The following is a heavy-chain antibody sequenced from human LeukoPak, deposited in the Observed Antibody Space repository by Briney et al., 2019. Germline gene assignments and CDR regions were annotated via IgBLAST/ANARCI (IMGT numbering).Heavy chain of an antibody. Sequence: GRSLRLSCAGSGFTFSSYAMSWVRQAPGKGLEWVSAISGSGGSTYYADSVKGRFTISRDNSKNTLYLQMNSLRAEDTAVYYCAKYYYDSSGYVFDYWGQGTLVTVSS. CDR1: GFTFSSYA. V-gene: IGHV3-23*01. J-gene: IGHJ4*02. CDR2: ISGSGGST. D-gene: IGHD3-22*01. CDR3: AKYYYDSSGYVFDY.